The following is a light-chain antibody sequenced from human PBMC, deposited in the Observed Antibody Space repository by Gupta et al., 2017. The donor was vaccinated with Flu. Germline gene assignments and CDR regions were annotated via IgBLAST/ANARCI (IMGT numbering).Light chain of an antibody. CDR3: MQAKHFPRA. Sequence: IVMTQTPLSLPVALGQPASISCKSSHGLVHSNGYTYLSWLHQRPGQPPRLLIYESSRRGSGVPDRFIGSGADTDFTLKISRVEAEDVGVYYCMQAKHFPRAFGQGTKVEIK. J-gene: IGKJ1*01. V-gene: IGKV2-24*01. CDR2: ESS. CDR1: HGLVHSNGYTY.